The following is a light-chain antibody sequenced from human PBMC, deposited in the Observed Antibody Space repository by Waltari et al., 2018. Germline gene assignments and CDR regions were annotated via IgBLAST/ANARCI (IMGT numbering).Light chain of an antibody. Sequence: HSVLPQPPSVSGAHGQTVTICRTGISSNIGARHDVEWYQHLPGTAPKLLIYANNNRPSGVPDRFSGSKSGTSASLAITGLQAEDEAEYYCQSYDSSLTLYVFGTGTKVTVL. V-gene: IGLV1-40*01. CDR2: ANN. CDR3: QSYDSSLTLYV. J-gene: IGLJ1*01. CDR1: SSNIGARHD.